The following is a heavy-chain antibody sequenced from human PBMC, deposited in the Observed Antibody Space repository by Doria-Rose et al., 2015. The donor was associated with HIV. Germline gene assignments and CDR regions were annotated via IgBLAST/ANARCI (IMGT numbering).Heavy chain of an antibody. CDR3: ARVGWELLYFFDY. V-gene: IGHV3-49*03. D-gene: IGHD1-26*01. CDR1: GYTFGDHA. Sequence: ASGYTFGDHAMSWFRQASGKGLEWIGFIRSKAYGGTKEYAASVKGRVTISRDDSKSIAYLQLNSLKTEDTAVYFCARVGWELLYFFDYWGQGTLVTVSS. CDR2: IRSKAYGGTK. J-gene: IGHJ4*02.